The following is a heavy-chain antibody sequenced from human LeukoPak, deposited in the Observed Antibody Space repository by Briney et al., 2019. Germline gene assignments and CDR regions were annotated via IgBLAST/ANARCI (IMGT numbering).Heavy chain of an antibody. CDR3: ARLIAARWAYYGMDV. CDR1: GGSISSYY. Sequence: PSETLSLTCTVSGGSISSYYWIWIRQPPGKGLEWIGYIYYSGSTNYNPSLKSRVTISVDTSKNQFSLKLSSVTAADTAVYYCARLIAARWAYYGMDVWGQGTTVTVTS. CDR2: IYYSGST. J-gene: IGHJ6*02. V-gene: IGHV4-59*08. D-gene: IGHD6-6*01.